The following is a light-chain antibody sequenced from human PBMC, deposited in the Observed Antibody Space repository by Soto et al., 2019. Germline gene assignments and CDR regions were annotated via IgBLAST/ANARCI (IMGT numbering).Light chain of an antibody. CDR1: QSVSNN. Sequence: EIVMTQSPATLSVSPGERVTLSCRASQSVSNNLVWYQQKPGQAPRLLIYDASTRATGIPARFSGSGSGTEFTLTISSLQSEDFAVYYCQQYNSWPPRTFGQGTKVDIK. J-gene: IGKJ1*01. CDR2: DAS. CDR3: QQYNSWPPRT. V-gene: IGKV3-15*01.